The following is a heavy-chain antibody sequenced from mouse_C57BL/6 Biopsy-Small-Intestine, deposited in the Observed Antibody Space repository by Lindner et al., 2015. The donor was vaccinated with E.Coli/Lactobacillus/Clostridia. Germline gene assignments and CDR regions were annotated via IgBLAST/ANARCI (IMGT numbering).Heavy chain of an antibody. CDR3: ARGILSSSWELSYFDC. Sequence: SVKVSCKASGGTFSSYAINWVRQAPGQGLQWMGRIIPMFGTTNYAQKFQGRVTISRDTSTNTSYMELSSLKSEDTAVYYCARGILSSSWELSYFDCWGQGTLLTVSS. CDR2: IIPMFGTT. J-gene: IGHJ2*01. CDR1: GGTFSSYA. V-gene: IGHV1-64*01. D-gene: IGHD4-1*01.